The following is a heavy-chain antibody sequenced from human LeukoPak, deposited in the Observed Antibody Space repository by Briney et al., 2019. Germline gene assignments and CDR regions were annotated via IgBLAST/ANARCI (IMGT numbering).Heavy chain of an antibody. CDR3: AKVGGIAVAGYYYMDV. D-gene: IGHD6-19*01. CDR1: GFPFSSYG. CDR2: IRFDGSHQ. V-gene: IGHV3-30*02. Sequence: GGPLRLSCAASGFPFSSYGMHWVRQAPGKGLEWVEFIRFDGSHQSYGGSVKGRFTISRDNSKNTLYLQMNTLRAEDTAVYYCAKVGGIAVAGYYYMDVWGTGTTVTVSS. J-gene: IGHJ6*03.